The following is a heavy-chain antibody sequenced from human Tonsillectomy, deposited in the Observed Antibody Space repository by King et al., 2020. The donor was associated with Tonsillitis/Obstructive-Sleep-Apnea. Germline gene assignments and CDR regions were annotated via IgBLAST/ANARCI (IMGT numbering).Heavy chain of an antibody. Sequence: VQLVESGGGLVQPGGSLRLSCAASGCTFSSYAMSWVRQAPGKGLEWVSAISGSGGSTYYADSVKGRFTISRDNSKNTLYLQMNSLRAEDTAVYYCAKDPSLDRAKSRSYYYYYMDVWGKGTTVTVSS. CDR1: GCTFSSYA. CDR2: ISGSGGST. J-gene: IGHJ6*03. CDR3: AKDPSLDRAKSRSYYYYYMDV. V-gene: IGHV3-23*04. D-gene: IGHD1-14*01.